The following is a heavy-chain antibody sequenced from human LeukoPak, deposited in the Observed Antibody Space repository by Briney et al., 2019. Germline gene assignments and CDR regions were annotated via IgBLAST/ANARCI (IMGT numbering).Heavy chain of an antibody. Sequence: PSETLSLTCAVDGGSFSGYLWNWIRQPPGKGLEWIAEVNHIGSTTYSPSLKSRVTISLDTSKNQFSLKVNSVSVADTAVYYCARQYCSGGSCYSVFYYYMDVWGKGTTVTISS. CDR3: ARQYCSGGSCYSVFYYYMDV. D-gene: IGHD2-15*01. CDR1: GGSFSGYL. V-gene: IGHV4-34*01. J-gene: IGHJ6*03. CDR2: VNHIGST.